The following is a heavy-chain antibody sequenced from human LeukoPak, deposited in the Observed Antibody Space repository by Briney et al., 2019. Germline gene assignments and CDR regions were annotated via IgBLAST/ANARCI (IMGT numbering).Heavy chain of an antibody. V-gene: IGHV4-39*01. CDR1: GESISRTSYF. CDR3: ARHKCSGIYFPFDY. J-gene: IGHJ4*02. Sequence: SETLSLTCTVSGESISRTSYFWGWIRQPQGKGLGWIGTIYYSATTYYNSSVKSRVTISVDTSKNQFCLKLSSVSASDTAVYYCARHKCSGIYFPFDYWGEGTLATVSS. D-gene: IGHD2-15*01. CDR2: IYYSATT.